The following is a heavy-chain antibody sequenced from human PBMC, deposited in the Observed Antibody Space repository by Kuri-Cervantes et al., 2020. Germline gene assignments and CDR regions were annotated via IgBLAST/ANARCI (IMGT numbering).Heavy chain of an antibody. D-gene: IGHD4-17*01. V-gene: IGHV3-33*01. Sequence: GESLKISCAASGFTFSSYGMHWVRQAPGKGLEWVAVIWYDGSNKYYADSVKGRFTISRDNSKNTLYLQMNSLRAEDTAVYYCARMTTVYGMDVWGQGTTVTVSS. J-gene: IGHJ6*02. CDR2: IWYDGSNK. CDR1: GFTFSSYG. CDR3: ARMTTVYGMDV.